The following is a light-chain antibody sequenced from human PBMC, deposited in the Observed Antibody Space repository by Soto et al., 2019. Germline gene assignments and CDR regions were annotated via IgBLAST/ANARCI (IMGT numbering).Light chain of an antibody. CDR3: QQYYSTPRTPQ. V-gene: IGKV4-1*01. CDR1: QSVLYSSNNKNY. J-gene: IGKJ1*01. CDR2: WAS. Sequence: DIVMTQSPDSLAVSLGERATINCKSSQSVLYSSNNKNYLAWYQQKPGQPPKLLIYWASTRESGVPDRFSGSGSGTDFTLTVSSLQAEDVAVYDCQQYYSTPRTPQFGQGTKVEIK.